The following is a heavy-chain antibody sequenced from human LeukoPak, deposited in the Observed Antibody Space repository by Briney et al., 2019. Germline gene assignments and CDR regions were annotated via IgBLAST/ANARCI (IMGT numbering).Heavy chain of an antibody. Sequence: SETLSLTCAVFGGSFSGYYWSWIRQPPGKGLEWIGEINHSGSTNYNPSLKSRVTISVDTSKNQSSLTLSSETAADTAVYSCASGRSSDILTGYPMAPDFDYWGQGTLVTVSS. V-gene: IGHV4-34*01. D-gene: IGHD3-9*01. CDR2: INHSGST. J-gene: IGHJ4*02. CDR3: ASGRSSDILTGYPMAPDFDY. CDR1: GGSFSGYY.